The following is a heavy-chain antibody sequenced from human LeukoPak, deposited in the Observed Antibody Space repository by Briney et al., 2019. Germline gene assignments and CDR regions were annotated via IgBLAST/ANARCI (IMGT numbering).Heavy chain of an antibody. V-gene: IGHV4-59*01. CDR1: GGSISSYH. J-gene: IGHJ5*02. CDR3: ARLCLTLGRGGFWFDP. CDR2: IYYSGRT. Sequence: SGTLSLTCNVSGGSISSYHWSWLRQPPGKGLEWIGYIYYSGRTNYNPSLKSRVTISVDTSKNQFSLKLSSVTAADTVVYYCARLCLTLGRGGFWFDPWGQGTLVTVSS. D-gene: IGHD5/OR15-5a*01.